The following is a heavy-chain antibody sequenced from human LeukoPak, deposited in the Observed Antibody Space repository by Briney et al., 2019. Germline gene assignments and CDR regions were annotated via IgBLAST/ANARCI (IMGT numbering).Heavy chain of an antibody. D-gene: IGHD2-15*01. Sequence: PGGSLRLSCTASGFTFGDYAMTWVRQAPGKGLEWVSAISGSGGSTYYADSVKGRFTISRDNAKNSLYLQMNSLRAEDPAVYYCARSGFRFVVVVAAPDYWGQGTLVTVSS. CDR3: ARSGFRFVVVVAAPDY. CDR2: ISGSGGST. V-gene: IGHV3-23*01. J-gene: IGHJ4*02. CDR1: GFTFGDYA.